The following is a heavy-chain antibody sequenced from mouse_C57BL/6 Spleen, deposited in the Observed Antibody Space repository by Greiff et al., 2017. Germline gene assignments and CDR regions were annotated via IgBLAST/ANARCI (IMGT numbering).Heavy chain of an antibody. J-gene: IGHJ3*01. V-gene: IGHV1-69*01. Sequence: QVQLQQPGAELVMPGASVKLSCKASGYTFTSYWMHWVKQRPGQGLEWIVEIDPSDSYTNYNQKFKGKSTLTVDKSSSTAYMQLSILTSEDSAVYYCARGELAWFAYWGQGTLVTVSA. CDR2: IDPSDSYT. CDR1: GYTFTSYW. D-gene: IGHD4-1*01. CDR3: ARGELAWFAY.